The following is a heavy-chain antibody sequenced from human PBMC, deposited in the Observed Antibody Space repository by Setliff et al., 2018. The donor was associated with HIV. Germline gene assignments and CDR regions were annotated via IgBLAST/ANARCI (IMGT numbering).Heavy chain of an antibody. CDR2: IYYSGST. CDR3: ARSPGVDTNMAFDY. V-gene: IGHV4-59*01. Sequence: SQTLSLTCSVTGGSIINYFWGWIRMPPGKGLEWIGYIYYSGSTDYNPSLKSRVTISVDTSKNQVSLKLNSVTAADTAVYYCARSPGVDTNMAFDYWGQGTLVTVSS. J-gene: IGHJ4*02. D-gene: IGHD5-18*01. CDR1: GGSIINYF.